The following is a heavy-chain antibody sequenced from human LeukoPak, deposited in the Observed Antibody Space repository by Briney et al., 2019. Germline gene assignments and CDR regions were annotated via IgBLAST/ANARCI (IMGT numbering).Heavy chain of an antibody. CDR3: ARGPVGATTVNWFDP. CDR2: IIPICGRA. V-gene: IGHV1-69*13. D-gene: IGHD1-26*01. J-gene: IGHJ5*02. Sequence: VASVKVSCKASGGTFTGYAMRWVRQAPGQGLEWMGGIIPICGRANYAQKFQGRVTMTADESTSTAYMELSSLRSKDTAVYYCARGPVGATTVNWFDPWGQGTLVTVSS. CDR1: GGTFTGYA.